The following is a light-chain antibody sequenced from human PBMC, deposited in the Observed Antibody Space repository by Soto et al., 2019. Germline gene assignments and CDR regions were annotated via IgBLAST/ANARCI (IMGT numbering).Light chain of an antibody. CDR2: DAS. CDR1: QSISSW. CDR3: YQYNNNLPWT. J-gene: IGKJ1*01. V-gene: IGKV1-5*01. Sequence: IKMAQSPFALSSIKKDRVTITCRASQSISSWVAWYQQKPGKAPKLLIYDASNSERGVPSRFCGSGSGTEFTIIIISLLQAEDATYYCYQYNNNLPWTFGQGTKVDI.